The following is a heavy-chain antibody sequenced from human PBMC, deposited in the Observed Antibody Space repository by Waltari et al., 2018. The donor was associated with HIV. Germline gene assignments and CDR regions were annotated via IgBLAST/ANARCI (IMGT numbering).Heavy chain of an antibody. V-gene: IGHV3-74*01. CDR2: IHLDGSDT. D-gene: IGHD2-2*01. CDR3: TRDLSTYGHEFDY. J-gene: IGHJ4*02. CDR1: GFNFRSYW. Sequence: VQLVESGGKLVQPGGSLRLSCAASGFNFRSYWMHWIRHVPGKGLVGVSHIHLDGSDTRFLESVKGRFTISIDNANNTLYLQMDNLGVEDTAMYFCTRDLSTYGHEFDYWGQGTLVTVAS.